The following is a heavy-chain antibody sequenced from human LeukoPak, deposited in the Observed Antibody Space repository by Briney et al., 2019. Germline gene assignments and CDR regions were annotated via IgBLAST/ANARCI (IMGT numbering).Heavy chain of an antibody. V-gene: IGHV4-39*01. CDR1: GGSISSSSYY. CDR3: ARHLITMILVVMGWFDP. D-gene: IGHD3-22*01. CDR2: IYYSGST. J-gene: IGHJ5*02. Sequence: SETLSLTCTVSGGSISSSSYYWGWIRQPPGKGLEWIGSIYYSGSTYYNPSLKSRVTISVDTSKNQFSLKLSSVTAADTAVYYCARHLITMILVVMGWFDPWGQGTLVTVSS.